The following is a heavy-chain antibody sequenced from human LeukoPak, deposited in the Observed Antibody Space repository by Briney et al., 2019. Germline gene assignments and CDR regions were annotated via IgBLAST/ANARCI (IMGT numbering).Heavy chain of an antibody. J-gene: IGHJ4*02. CDR3: ARDGYAGFDY. CDR1: GFIFSTYW. V-gene: IGHV3-74*01. D-gene: IGHD5-18*01. Sequence: GGSLRLSCAASGFIFSTYWMHWVRQAPGKGLVWVSRINTDGSSTTYADSVKGRFTISRDNAKNTLYLEMNSLRAEDTAVYHCARDGYAGFDYWGQGTLVTVSS. CDR2: INTDGSST.